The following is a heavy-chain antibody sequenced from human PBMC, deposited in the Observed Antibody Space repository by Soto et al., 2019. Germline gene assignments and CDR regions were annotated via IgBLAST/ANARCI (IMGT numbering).Heavy chain of an antibody. D-gene: IGHD2-15*01. CDR1: GYTFTSYG. V-gene: IGHV1-18*01. J-gene: IGHJ5*02. CDR2: ISAYNGNT. Sequence: ASVKVSCKGSGYTFTSYGISWVRQAPGQGLEWMGWISAYNGNTNYAQKLQGRVTMTTDTSTSTAYMELRSLRSDDAAVYYCAKIVYCSSRRCRNWIDPRGQGTLVTVSS. CDR3: AKIVYCSSRRCRNWIDP.